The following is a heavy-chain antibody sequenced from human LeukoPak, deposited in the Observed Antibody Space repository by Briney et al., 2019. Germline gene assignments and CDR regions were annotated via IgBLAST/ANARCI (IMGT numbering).Heavy chain of an antibody. CDR3: AKDLDPGPVATRLNWFDP. V-gene: IGHV3-30*02. CDR1: GFTFSSYG. J-gene: IGHJ5*02. CDR2: IRYDGSNK. Sequence: GGSLRLSCAASGFTFSSYGMHWVRQAPGKGLEWVAFIRYDGSNKYYADSVKGRFTISRDNSKNTPYLQMNSLRAEDTAVYYCAKDLDPGPVATRLNWFDPWGQGTLVTVSS. D-gene: IGHD5-12*01.